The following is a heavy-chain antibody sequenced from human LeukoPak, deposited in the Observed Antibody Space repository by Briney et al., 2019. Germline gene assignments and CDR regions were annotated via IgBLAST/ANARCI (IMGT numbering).Heavy chain of an antibody. CDR1: GYTFTRYY. CDR3: ARVHDYGDLRYLDY. V-gene: IGHV1-46*01. D-gene: IGHD4-17*01. Sequence: ASVKVSCKASGYTFTRYYMYWVRQAPGQGLEWMGIINPSGGSTTHAQKFQVRVIMTGDTSTSTFYMELVSLRSEDTAVYYCARVHDYGDLRYLDYWGQGTLVTVSS. CDR2: INPSGGST. J-gene: IGHJ4*02.